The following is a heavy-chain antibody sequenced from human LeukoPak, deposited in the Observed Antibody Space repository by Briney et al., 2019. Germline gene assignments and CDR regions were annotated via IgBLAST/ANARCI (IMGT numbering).Heavy chain of an antibody. J-gene: IGHJ5*02. CDR3: EGEDYDNRKT. CDR1: GGTFSSYA. D-gene: IGHD3-22*01. V-gene: IGHV1-69*13. Sequence: GASVKVSCKASGGTFSSYAISWVRQAPGQGLEWMGGIIPIFGTANYAQKFQGRVTITADESTGTAYMELSRRRSEDTAVYDWEGEDYDNRKTWGQGTLVTVSS. CDR2: IIPIFGTA.